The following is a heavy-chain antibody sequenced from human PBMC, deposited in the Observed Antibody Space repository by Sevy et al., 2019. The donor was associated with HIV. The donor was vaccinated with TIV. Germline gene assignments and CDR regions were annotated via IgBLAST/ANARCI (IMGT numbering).Heavy chain of an antibody. Sequence: SETLSLTCTVSGGSISSYYWSWIRQPPGKGLEWVGYIYYSGSTNYNPTLKSRVTISVDTSKNQFSLTPSYVTAADTAVYYCATGRSFDWLVGGDYGMDVWGQGTTVNVSS. D-gene: IGHD3-9*01. CDR2: IYYSGST. V-gene: IGHV4-59*13. CDR3: ATGRSFDWLVGGDYGMDV. CDR1: GGSISSYY. J-gene: IGHJ6*02.